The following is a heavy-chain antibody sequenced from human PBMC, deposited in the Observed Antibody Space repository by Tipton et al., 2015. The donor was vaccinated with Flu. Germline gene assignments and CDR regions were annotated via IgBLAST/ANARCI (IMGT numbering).Heavy chain of an antibody. V-gene: IGHV4-59*08. CDR1: GGSIRSFY. CDR3: ARRDYSNYVSDPKSWFDP. J-gene: IGHJ5*02. D-gene: IGHD4-11*01. Sequence: LRLSCNVSGGSIRSFYWSWIRQPPGKRLEWIGDLYKNGGTNYNPSLESRVTILEDSSKNQFSLKLTSVTAADMAVYYCARRDYSNYVSDPKSWFDPWGQGTLVAVSS. CDR2: LYKNGGT.